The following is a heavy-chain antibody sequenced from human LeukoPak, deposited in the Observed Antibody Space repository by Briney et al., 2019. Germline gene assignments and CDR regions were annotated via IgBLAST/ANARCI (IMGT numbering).Heavy chain of an antibody. CDR2: IYYGGTT. D-gene: IGHD3-9*01. CDR1: GGSINSNSHH. Sequence: KPSETLSLTCSVSGGSINSNSHHWDWIRQAPGKGLEWIGNIYYGGTTSYNPSLKSRVTISVDTSKNQFSLRLSSVTAADTAVYYCARRGDILTDYAFDYWGQGTLVTVSS. J-gene: IGHJ4*02. CDR3: ARRGDILTDYAFDY. V-gene: IGHV4-39*01.